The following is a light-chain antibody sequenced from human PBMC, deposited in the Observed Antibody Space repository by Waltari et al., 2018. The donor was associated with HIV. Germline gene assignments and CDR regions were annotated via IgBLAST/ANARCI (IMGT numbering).Light chain of an antibody. CDR1: QSVSSSY. J-gene: IGKJ3*01. CDR3: QQYGNSPFS. CDR2: GAS. V-gene: IGKV3-20*01. Sequence: EIVLTQSPGTLSLSSGERATLSCRASQSVSSSYLAWYQQKPGQAPRLLIYGASSRATGIPDRFTGSGSGTDFTLTISRLEPEDFAVYYCQQYGNSPFSFGPGTKVDLK.